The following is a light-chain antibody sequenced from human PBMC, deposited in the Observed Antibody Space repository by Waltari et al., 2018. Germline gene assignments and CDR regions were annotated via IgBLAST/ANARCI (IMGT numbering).Light chain of an antibody. CDR3: QQYYSTPWT. Sequence: DIVMTQSPDSLAVSLGERATINCKSSQSILYSSNNKNYLAWYQQKSGQPPKLLIYWASTRESGVPDRFSGSGSGTDFTLTISSLQAEDVVVYYCQQYYSTPWTFGQGTKVEIK. CDR1: QSILYSSNNKNY. V-gene: IGKV4-1*01. CDR2: WAS. J-gene: IGKJ1*01.